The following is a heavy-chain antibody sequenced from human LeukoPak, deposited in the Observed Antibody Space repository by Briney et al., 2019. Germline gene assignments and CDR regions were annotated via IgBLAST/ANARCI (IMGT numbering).Heavy chain of an antibody. CDR2: INHSGST. D-gene: IGHD6-13*01. CDR1: GGSFSGYY. Sequence: SETLSLTCAVYGGSFSGYYWSWIRQPPGKGLEWIGEINHSGSTNYNPSLKSRVTISVDTSKNQISLKLSSATAADTAVYYCARGSWYDPNWFDPWGQGTLVTVSS. CDR3: ARGSWYDPNWFDP. V-gene: IGHV4-34*01. J-gene: IGHJ5*02.